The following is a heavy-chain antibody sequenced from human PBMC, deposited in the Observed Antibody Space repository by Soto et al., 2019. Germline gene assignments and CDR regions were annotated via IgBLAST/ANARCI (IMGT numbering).Heavy chain of an antibody. Sequence: GGSLRLSCAASGFTFSSYAMSWVRQAPGKGLEWVSAISGSGGSTYYADSVKGRFTISRDNSKNTLYLQMNSLRAEDTAVYYCAKDMGYSYGYYYGMDVWGQGTTVTVSS. CDR2: ISGSGGST. CDR1: GFTFSSYA. J-gene: IGHJ6*02. CDR3: AKDMGYSYGYYYGMDV. D-gene: IGHD5-18*01. V-gene: IGHV3-23*01.